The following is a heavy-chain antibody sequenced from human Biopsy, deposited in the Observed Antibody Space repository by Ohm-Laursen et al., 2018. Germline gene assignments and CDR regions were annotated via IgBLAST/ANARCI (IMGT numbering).Heavy chain of an antibody. J-gene: IGHJ5*02. D-gene: IGHD3-22*01. CDR1: GGSISNNNYY. CDR3: ARDYDTSGYYYVS. CDR2: IFYRGST. V-gene: IGHV4-39*01. Sequence: TLSLTCTVSGGSISNNNYYWGWIRQPPGKGLEWIGSIFYRGSTHYKPSLKSRVNISVDTSKNQFSLKLNSVTAVDTAVYYCARDYDTSGYYYVSWGQGTLVTVSS.